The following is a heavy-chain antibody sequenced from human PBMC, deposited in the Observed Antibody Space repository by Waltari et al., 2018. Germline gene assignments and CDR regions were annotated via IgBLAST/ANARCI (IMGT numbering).Heavy chain of an antibody. CDR1: GGSISSYY. CDR3: ARENIAAAGNYYYYMDV. Sequence: QVQLQESGPGLVKPSETLSLTCTVSGGSISSYYWSWIRQPAGKGLEWIGRIYTSGSTNYNPSLKSRVTMSVDTSKNQFSLKLSSVTAADTAVYYCARENIAAAGNYYYYMDVWGKGTTVTVSS. V-gene: IGHV4-4*07. CDR2: IYTSGST. D-gene: IGHD6-13*01. J-gene: IGHJ6*03.